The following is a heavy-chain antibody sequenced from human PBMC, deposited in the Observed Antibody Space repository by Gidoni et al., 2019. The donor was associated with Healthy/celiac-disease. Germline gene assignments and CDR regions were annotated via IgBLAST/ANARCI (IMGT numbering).Heavy chain of an antibody. CDR2: LSWDDDK. CDR3: AHTQGDYDFWSGYPDY. V-gene: IGHV2-5*02. J-gene: IGHJ4*02. D-gene: IGHD3-3*01. CDR1: GFSLSASGVG. Sequence: QITLKESGPTLVKPTQTLTLICTFSGFSLSASGVGVGWIRQPPGKALEWLALLSWDDDKRYSPYLKSRLTITKDTSKNQVVLTMTNMDPVDTATYYCAHTQGDYDFWSGYPDYWGQGTLVTVSS.